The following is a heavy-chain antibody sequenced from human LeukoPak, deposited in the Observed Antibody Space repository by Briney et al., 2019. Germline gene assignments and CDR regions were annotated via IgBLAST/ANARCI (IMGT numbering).Heavy chain of an antibody. Sequence: ASVKVSCKASGYTFTSYDINWVRQATGQGLEWMGWMNPNSGNTGYAQKFQGRVTMTRNTSISTAYMELSSLRSEDTAVHYCARRGSIAVAVLGYWGQGTLVTVSS. CDR1: GYTFTSYD. CDR3: ARRGSIAVAVLGY. J-gene: IGHJ4*02. D-gene: IGHD6-19*01. CDR2: MNPNSGNT. V-gene: IGHV1-8*01.